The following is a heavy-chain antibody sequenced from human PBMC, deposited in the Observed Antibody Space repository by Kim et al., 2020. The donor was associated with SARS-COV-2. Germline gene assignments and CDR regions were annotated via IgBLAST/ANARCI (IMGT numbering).Heavy chain of an antibody. J-gene: IGHJ4*02. CDR2: ISDNGGAT. V-gene: IGHV3-64D*06. CDR1: GFAFSSYA. CDR3: APSGSPGKAYFEY. D-gene: IGHD1-26*01. Sequence: GGSLRLSCSASGFAFSSYAMHWVRQSPGKGLEYVSAISDNGGATYYRDSVKGRFTISRDNSRNTLYLQMSSLRTEDTAVYYCAPSGSPGKAYFEYWGQGTLVTVSS.